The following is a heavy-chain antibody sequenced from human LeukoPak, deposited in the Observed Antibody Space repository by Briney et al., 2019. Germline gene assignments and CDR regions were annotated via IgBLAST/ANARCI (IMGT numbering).Heavy chain of an antibody. CDR2: ICPDDSDT. J-gene: IGHJ4*02. CDR1: GYSFTSYW. CDR3: ARAIYDFWSGSRLYYFDY. D-gene: IGHD3-3*01. V-gene: IGHV5-51*01. Sequence: GESLKISSKGSGYSFTSYWIGWVRQMPGKGLEWMRIICPDDSDTRYSPSFQGQVTISADKSISTAYLQWSSLKASDTAMYYCARAIYDFWSGSRLYYFDYWGQGTLVTVSS.